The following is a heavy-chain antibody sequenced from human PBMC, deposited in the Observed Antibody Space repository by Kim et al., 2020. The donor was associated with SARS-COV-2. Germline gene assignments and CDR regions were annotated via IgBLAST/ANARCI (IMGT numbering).Heavy chain of an antibody. J-gene: IGHJ4*02. D-gene: IGHD6-25*01. CDR3: ATEGPFSSGRCGYFDY. V-gene: IGHV3-30*07. CDR1: GFTV. CDR2: ISGDGNRK. Sequence: GGSLRLSCTASGFTVHWVRQAPGKGFEWVAAISGDGNRKYYADSVKGRFTISRDNSKDTVDVQMNRLRAEDTAVYYCATEGPFSSGRCGYFDYWGQGTLV.